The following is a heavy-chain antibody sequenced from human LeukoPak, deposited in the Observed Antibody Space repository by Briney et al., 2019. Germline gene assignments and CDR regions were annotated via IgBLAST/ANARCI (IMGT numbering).Heavy chain of an antibody. CDR3: ARGRTYYYGSGSYHYYFDY. J-gene: IGHJ4*02. D-gene: IGHD3-10*01. Sequence: SETLSLTCTVSGYSISSGYYWGWIRQPPGKGLEWIGSIYHSGSTNYNPSLKSRVTISVDTSKNQLSLKLSSVTAADTAVYYCARGRTYYYGSGSYHYYFDYWGQGTLVTVSS. V-gene: IGHV4-38-2*02. CDR1: GYSISSGYY. CDR2: IYHSGST.